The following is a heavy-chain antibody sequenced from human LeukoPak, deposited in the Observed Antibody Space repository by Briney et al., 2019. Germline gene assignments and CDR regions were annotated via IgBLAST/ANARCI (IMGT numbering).Heavy chain of an antibody. D-gene: IGHD3-10*01. CDR3: AKVYGSGPPVYYYYYGRDV. J-gene: IGHJ6*02. CDR2: ISYDGSNK. CDR1: GFTFSSYG. Sequence: PGRSLRLSCAASGFTFSSYGMHWVRQAPGKGLEWVAVISYDGSNKYYADSVKGRFTISRDNSKNTLYLQMNSLRAEDTAVYYCAKVYGSGPPVYYYYYGRDVWGQGTTDTVSS. V-gene: IGHV3-30*18.